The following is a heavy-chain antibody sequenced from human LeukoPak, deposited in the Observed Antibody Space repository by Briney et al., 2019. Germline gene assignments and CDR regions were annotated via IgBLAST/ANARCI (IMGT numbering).Heavy chain of an antibody. J-gene: IGHJ4*02. CDR3: AREILAPGKTHDY. V-gene: IGHV3-74*01. CDR1: GFTFSNYW. Sequence: GGSLRFSCAASGFTFSNYWMHWVRQVPGKGLVWVSRINDDGSATFYADSVKGRFTISRDNAKNTLFLQINSLRAEDTAVYYCAREILAPGKTHDYWGQGTLVTVSS. CDR2: INDDGSAT.